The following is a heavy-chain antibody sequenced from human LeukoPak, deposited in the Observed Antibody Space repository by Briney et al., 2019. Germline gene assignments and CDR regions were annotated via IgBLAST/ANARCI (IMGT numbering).Heavy chain of an antibody. V-gene: IGHV4-34*01. CDR3: ARTKYDFWSGYQYYFDY. J-gene: IGHJ4*02. CDR2: INHSGST. CDR1: GGSFSGYY. D-gene: IGHD3-3*01. Sequence: SETLSLTCAVYGGSFSGYYWSWIRQPPGKGLEGIGEINHSGSTNYNPSIKSRVTISVDTSKNQFSLKLSSVTAADTAVYYCARTKYDFWSGYQYYFDYWGQGTLVTVSS.